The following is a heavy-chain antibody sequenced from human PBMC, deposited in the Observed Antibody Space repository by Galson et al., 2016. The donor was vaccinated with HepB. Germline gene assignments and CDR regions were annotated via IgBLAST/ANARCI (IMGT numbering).Heavy chain of an antibody. D-gene: IGHD3-22*01. CDR2: IYPSDLNT. V-gene: IGHV5-51*01. J-gene: IGHJ6*02. Sequence: QSGAEVKKPGESLKISCQGSGSSFTTYWIAWVRQMPGKGLEWMGIIYPSDLNTRYSPSFRGQVTISADESISTAYLQRSSLKASDTGIYYCARVAGDSSSYGMDFWGQGTTVTVSS. CDR3: ARVAGDSSSYGMDF. CDR1: GSSFTTYW.